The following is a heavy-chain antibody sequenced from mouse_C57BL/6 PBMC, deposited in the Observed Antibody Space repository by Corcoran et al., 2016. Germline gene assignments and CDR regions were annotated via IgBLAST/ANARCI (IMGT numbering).Heavy chain of an antibody. J-gene: IGHJ4*01. V-gene: IGHV9-3*01. CDR3: ARGDGKGAMDY. D-gene: IGHD1-1*01. CDR1: GYTFTTYG. Sequence: QIQLVQSGPELKKPGETVKISCKASGYTFTTYGMSWVKQAPGKGLKWMGWINTYSGVPTYADDFKGRFAFSLETSASTAYLQINNLKNEDTATYFCARGDGKGAMDYWGQGTLVTVSS. CDR2: INTYSGVP.